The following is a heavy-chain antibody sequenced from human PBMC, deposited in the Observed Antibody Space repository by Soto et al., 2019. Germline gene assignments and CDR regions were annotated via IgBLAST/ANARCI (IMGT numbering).Heavy chain of an antibody. V-gene: IGHV3-30-3*01. CDR3: ARDIYSYGSVGTPDI. J-gene: IGHJ3*02. Sequence: WIRQPPGKGLEWVAAISNDGNRQLYADSVKDRFTISRDNSRNTLDLQMNNLRTEDTGVYFCARDIYSYGSVGTPDIWGQGTMVTVSS. CDR2: ISNDGNRQ. D-gene: IGHD5-18*01.